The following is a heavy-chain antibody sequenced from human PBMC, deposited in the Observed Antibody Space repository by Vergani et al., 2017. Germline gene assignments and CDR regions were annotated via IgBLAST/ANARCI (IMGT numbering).Heavy chain of an antibody. D-gene: IGHD3-16*01. CDR1: GGSISSYY. V-gene: IGHV4-59*01. J-gene: IGHJ6*03. Sequence: QVQLQESGPGLVKPSETLSLTCTVSGGSISSYYWSWIRQPPGKGLEWIGYIYYSGSTNYNPSLKSRITRSVDTSKNQFSLKLSSVTAADTAVYYCARERSNAWYMDVWGKGTTVTVSS. CDR2: IYYSGST. CDR3: ARERSNAWYMDV.